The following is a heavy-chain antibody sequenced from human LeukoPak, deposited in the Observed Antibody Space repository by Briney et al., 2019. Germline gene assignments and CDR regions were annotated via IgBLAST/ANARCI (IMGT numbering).Heavy chain of an antibody. Sequence: GESLKISCKGSGYSFTSYWISWVRQMPGKGLEWMGRIDPSDSYTNHSPSFQGHVTISADKSISTAYLQWSSLKASDTAMYYCARHGGIAAVKFDPWGQGTLVTVSS. CDR2: IDPSDSYT. D-gene: IGHD6-13*01. CDR1: GYSFTSYW. CDR3: ARHGGIAAVKFDP. V-gene: IGHV5-10-1*01. J-gene: IGHJ5*02.